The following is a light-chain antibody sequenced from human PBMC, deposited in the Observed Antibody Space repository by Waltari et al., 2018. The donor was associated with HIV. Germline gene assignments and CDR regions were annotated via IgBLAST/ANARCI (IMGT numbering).Light chain of an antibody. CDR3: AAWDDSLNGLYV. CDR2: KTT. CDR1: SSNIGNNT. Sequence: QSVLIQPPSASGTPGQTLTISCSGSSSNIGNNTVNWYQQLAGTAPKLLIYKTTQRPSGVPDRFSGSKAATSASLAISGLQSEDEAVYFCAAWDDSLNGLYVFGCGTTVTVL. V-gene: IGLV1-44*01. J-gene: IGLJ1*01.